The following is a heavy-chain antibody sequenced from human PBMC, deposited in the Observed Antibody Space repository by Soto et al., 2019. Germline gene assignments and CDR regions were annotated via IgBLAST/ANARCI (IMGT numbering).Heavy chain of an antibody. CDR3: TRGGVATRTFDY. D-gene: IGHD3-3*01. CDR2: IFPDDSDT. CDR1: GYSITSYW. V-gene: IGHV5-51*01. Sequence: PGEYLKISCKASGYSITSYWIAWVRQMPGQGLEWMGIIFPDDSDTRYSPSFQGQVTISADKSISTAYVQWSSLKASDTAMYYCTRGGVATRTFDYSGQGTLVTVSS. J-gene: IGHJ4*02.